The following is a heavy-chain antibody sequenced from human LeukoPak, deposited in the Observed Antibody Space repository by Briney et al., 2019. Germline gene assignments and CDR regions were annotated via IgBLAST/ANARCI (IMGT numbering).Heavy chain of an antibody. V-gene: IGHV3-23*01. D-gene: IGHD2-15*01. CDR2: ISGSGGST. CDR1: GFTFSSYA. Sequence: PGGSLRLSCAASGFTFSSYAMSWVRQAPGKGLEWVSAISGSGGSTYYADSGKGRFTISRDNSKNTLYLQMNSLRAEDTAVYYCAKSLRYCSGGSCYAFDYWGQGTLVTVSS. CDR3: AKSLRYCSGGSCYAFDY. J-gene: IGHJ4*02.